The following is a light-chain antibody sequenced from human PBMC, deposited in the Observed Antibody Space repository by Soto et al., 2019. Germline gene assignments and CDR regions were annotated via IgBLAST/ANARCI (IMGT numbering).Light chain of an antibody. J-gene: IGKJ4*01. CDR1: QGISSW. CDR2: GAS. V-gene: IGKV3-20*01. Sequence: TQSPSSVSASVGDRVTISCRASQGISSWLAWYQQKPGQAPRLLIYGASSRATGIPDRFSGSGSGTDFTLTISRLEPEDFAVYYCHQYDSSPLTFGGGTKVEIK. CDR3: HQYDSSPLT.